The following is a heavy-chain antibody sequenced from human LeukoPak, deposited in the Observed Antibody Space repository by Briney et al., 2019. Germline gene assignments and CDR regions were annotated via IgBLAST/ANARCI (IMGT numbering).Heavy chain of an antibody. Sequence: GGSLRLSCAASGISFNNYGMSWVRQAPGKRLEWVSSISNGGHHTYYADSVRGRFTISRDNSKNTLYLQMDSLRAADTAVYYCAKGHRITMVRGVRFDYWGQGTLVTVSS. CDR3: AKGHRITMVRGVRFDY. V-gene: IGHV3-23*01. CDR1: GISFNNYG. CDR2: ISNGGHHT. J-gene: IGHJ4*02. D-gene: IGHD3-10*01.